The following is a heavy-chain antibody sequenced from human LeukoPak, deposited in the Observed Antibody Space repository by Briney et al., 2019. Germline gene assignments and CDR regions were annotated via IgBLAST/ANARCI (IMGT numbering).Heavy chain of an antibody. CDR2: INPNSGGT. V-gene: IGHV1-2*06. CDR3: ARSVYYYDSSGPNY. CDR1: GYTFTGYY. D-gene: IGHD3-22*01. Sequence: ASVKVSRKASGYTFTGYYMHWVRQAPGQGLEWMGRINPNSGGTNYAQKFQGRVTMTRDTSISTAYMELSRLRSDDTAVYYCARSVYYYDSSGPNYWGQGTLVTVSS. J-gene: IGHJ4*02.